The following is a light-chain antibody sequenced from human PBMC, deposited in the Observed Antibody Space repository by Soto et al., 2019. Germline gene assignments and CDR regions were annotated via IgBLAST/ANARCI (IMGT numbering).Light chain of an antibody. CDR3: QQTYSTRLT. J-gene: IGKJ4*01. CDR1: QSINNY. Sequence: DLQMTQSPSSLSASVGDRVTITCRTSQSINNYLNWYQQKPGKAPKLLIFGASSLQTGVPSRFTGSGSGTDFTLSISSLQTEDAATYFCQQTYSTRLTFGGGTKVEIK. V-gene: IGKV1-39*01. CDR2: GAS.